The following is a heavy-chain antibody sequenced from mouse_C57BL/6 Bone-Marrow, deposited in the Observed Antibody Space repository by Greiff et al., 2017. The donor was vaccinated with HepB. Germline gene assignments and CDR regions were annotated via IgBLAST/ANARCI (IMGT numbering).Heavy chain of an antibody. V-gene: IGHV3-3*01. CDR3: ARASYYYGSSPYAMDY. D-gene: IGHD1-1*01. J-gene: IGHJ4*01. Sequence: EVKLMESGPSLVRPSQTLSLTCTVTGFSINSDCYWIWIRQFPGNKLEYIGYTFYSGITYYNPSFESRTYITRDTSKNQFSLKLSSVTTEDTATYYCARASYYYGSSPYAMDYWGQGTSVTVSS. CDR2: TFYSGIT. CDR1: GFSINSDCY.